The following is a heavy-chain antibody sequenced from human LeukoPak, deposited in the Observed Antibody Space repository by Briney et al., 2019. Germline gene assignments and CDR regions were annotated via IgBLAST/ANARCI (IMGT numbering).Heavy chain of an antibody. Sequence: SETLSLTCTVSGGSISSSSYYWGWIRQPPGKGLEWIGSIYYSGSTYYNPSLKSRVTISVDTSKNQFSLKLSSVTAADTAVYYCARKNRVGGYSNYVVAYNWFDPWGQGTLVTVSS. V-gene: IGHV4-39*01. D-gene: IGHD4-11*01. CDR1: GGSISSSSYY. CDR3: ARKNRVGGYSNYVVAYNWFDP. CDR2: IYYSGST. J-gene: IGHJ5*02.